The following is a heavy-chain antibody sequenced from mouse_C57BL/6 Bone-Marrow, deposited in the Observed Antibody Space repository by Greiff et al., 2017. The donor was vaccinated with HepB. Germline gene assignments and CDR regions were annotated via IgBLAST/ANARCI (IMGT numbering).Heavy chain of an antibody. CDR1: GYTFTSYW. V-gene: IGHV1-69*01. J-gene: IGHJ4*01. CDR3: AREYAMDY. Sequence: QVQLQQPGAELVMPGASVKLSCKASGYTFTSYWMHWVKQRPGQGLEWIGEIDPSDSYTNYNQKFKGKSTLTVDKSSSTAYMQLSSLTSEDSAVYYCAREYAMDYWGQGTSVTGSS. CDR2: IDPSDSYT.